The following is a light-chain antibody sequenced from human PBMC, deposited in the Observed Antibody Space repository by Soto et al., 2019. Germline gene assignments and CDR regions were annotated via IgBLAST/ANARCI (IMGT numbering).Light chain of an antibody. J-gene: IGLJ3*02. CDR2: DVS. CDR3: SSYTSTNTGV. V-gene: IGLV2-14*03. Sequence: QSALTQPASVSGSPGQSITIFCTGTSSDVGGYEYVSWYQQHPGKAPKVMIYDVSDRPSGVSNRFSGSKSGNTASLTISGLQAEDEADYYCSSYTSTNTGVFGGGTKLTVL. CDR1: SSDVGGYEY.